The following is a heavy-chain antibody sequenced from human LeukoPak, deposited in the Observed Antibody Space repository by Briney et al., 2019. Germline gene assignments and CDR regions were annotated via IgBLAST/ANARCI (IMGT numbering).Heavy chain of an antibody. J-gene: IGHJ3*02. CDR2: ISYDGSNK. CDR3: AKDGLDAFDI. V-gene: IGHV3-30*18. CDR1: GFTFSSYG. Sequence: GGSLRLSCAASGFTFSSYGMHWVRQAPGKGLEWVAVISYDGSNKYYADSVKGRFTISRDNSKNTLYLQMNSLRAEDTAVYYCAKDGLDAFDIWGQGTMVTVSS.